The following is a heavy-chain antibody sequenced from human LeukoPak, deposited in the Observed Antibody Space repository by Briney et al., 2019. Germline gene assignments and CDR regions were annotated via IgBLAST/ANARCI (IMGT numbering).Heavy chain of an antibody. D-gene: IGHD6-6*01. J-gene: IGHJ6*02. CDR2: IWYDGSNK. V-gene: IGHV3-33*08. Sequence: GGSLRLSCAASGFNFYNYVMSWVRQAPGKGLEWVAVIWYDGSNKYYADSVKGRFTISRDNSKNTLYLQMNSLRAEDTAVYYCARPYSSSSRYYYGMDVWGQGTTVTVSS. CDR3: ARPYSSSSRYYYGMDV. CDR1: GFNFYNYV.